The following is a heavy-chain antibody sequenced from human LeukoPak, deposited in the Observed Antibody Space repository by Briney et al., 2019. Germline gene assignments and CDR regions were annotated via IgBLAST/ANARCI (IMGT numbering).Heavy chain of an antibody. Sequence: ASVKVSCKASGYTFTSYGISWVRQAPGQGLEWMGRISAYNGNTNYAQKLQGRVTMTTDTSTSTAYMELRSLRSDDTAVYYCARCLGVTPEDYYYYYYGMDVWGQGTTVTVSS. CDR3: ARCLGVTPEDYYYYYYGMDV. CDR1: GYTFTSYG. J-gene: IGHJ6*02. V-gene: IGHV1-18*01. D-gene: IGHD3-3*01. CDR2: ISAYNGNT.